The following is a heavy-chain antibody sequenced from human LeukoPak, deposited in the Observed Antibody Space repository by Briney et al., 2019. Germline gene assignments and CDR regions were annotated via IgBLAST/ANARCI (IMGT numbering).Heavy chain of an antibody. D-gene: IGHD1-26*01. CDR1: GYTFTGYY. CDR3: ATASGSYYAEYFQH. CDR2: INPNSGGT. Sequence: GASVKVSCKASGYTFTGYYMHWVRQAPGRGLEWMGWINPNSGGTNYAQKFQGRVTMTRDTSISTAYMELSRLRSDDTAVYYCATASGSYYAEYFQHRGQGTLVTVSS. J-gene: IGHJ1*01. V-gene: IGHV1-2*02.